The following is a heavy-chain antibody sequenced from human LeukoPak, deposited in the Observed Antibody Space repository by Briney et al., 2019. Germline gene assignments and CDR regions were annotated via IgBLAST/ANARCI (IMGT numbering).Heavy chain of an antibody. CDR3: ARDPGYNYGYDY. J-gene: IGHJ4*02. D-gene: IGHD5-18*01. Sequence: PGGSLRLSCAASGFTFSSYAMSWVRQAPGKGLEWVSAINGGGGSTYYADSVKGRFTVSRDNSKNTLYLQMNSLRAEDTAVYYCARDPGYNYGYDYWGQGTLVTVSS. V-gene: IGHV3-23*01. CDR2: INGGGGST. CDR1: GFTFSSYA.